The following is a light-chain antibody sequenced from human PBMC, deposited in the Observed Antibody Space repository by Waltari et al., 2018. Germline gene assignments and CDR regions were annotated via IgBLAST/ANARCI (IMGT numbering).Light chain of an antibody. CDR2: QDS. CDR3: QAWDSSTVV. CDR1: KLGDKY. J-gene: IGLJ1*01. V-gene: IGLV3-1*01. Sequence: SYELTQPPSVSVSPGQTARIPCSGDKLGDKYACWYQQKPGQSPVLVIYQDSKRPSGIPERFSGSNSGNTATLTISGTQAMDEADYYCQAWDSSTVVFGTGTKVTVL.